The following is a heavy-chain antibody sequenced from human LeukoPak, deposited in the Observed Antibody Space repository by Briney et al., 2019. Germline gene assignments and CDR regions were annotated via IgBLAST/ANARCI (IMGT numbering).Heavy chain of an antibody. Sequence: ASVKVSCKASGYTFTGYYMHWVRQAPGQGLEWMGWINPNSGVTNYAQKFQGRVTMTRDTSISTAYMELSRLRSDDTAVYYCASLQLPGDVAFDYWGQGTLVTVSS. V-gene: IGHV1-2*02. J-gene: IGHJ4*02. CDR2: INPNSGVT. D-gene: IGHD7-27*01. CDR3: ASLQLPGDVAFDY. CDR1: GYTFTGYY.